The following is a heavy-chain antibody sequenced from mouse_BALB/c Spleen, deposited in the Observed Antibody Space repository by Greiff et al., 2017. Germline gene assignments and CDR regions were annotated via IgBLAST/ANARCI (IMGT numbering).Heavy chain of an antibody. J-gene: IGHJ2*01. CDR2: ISSGGSYT. Sequence: EVQRVESGGGLVKPGGSLKLSCAASGFTFSSYAMSWVRQTPEKRLEWVATISSGGSYTYYPDSVKGRFTISRDNAKNTLYLQMSSLRSEDTAMYYCARHEENDNYFDYWGQGTTLTVSS. CDR3: ARHEENDNYFDY. CDR1: GFTFSSYA. V-gene: IGHV5-9-3*01. D-gene: IGHD2-3*01.